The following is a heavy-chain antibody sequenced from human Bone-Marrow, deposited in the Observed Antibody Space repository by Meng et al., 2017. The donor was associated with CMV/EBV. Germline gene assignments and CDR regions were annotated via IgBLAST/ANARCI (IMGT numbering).Heavy chain of an antibody. CDR1: GYTFTSYD. J-gene: IGHJ5*01. CDR2: MNPNSGNT. V-gene: IGHV1-8*01. CDR3: ATPNYSSGWYTPFDD. D-gene: IGHD6-19*01. Sequence: ASVKVSCKASGYTFTSYDINWVRQATGQGLEWMGWMNPNSGNTGYAQKFQGRVTITPDESTNTVYMELSSLRSEDTAVYYCATPNYSSGWYTPFDDWGQGTRVTGYS.